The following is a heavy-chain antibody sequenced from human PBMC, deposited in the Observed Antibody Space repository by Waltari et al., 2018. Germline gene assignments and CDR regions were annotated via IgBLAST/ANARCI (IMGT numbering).Heavy chain of an antibody. D-gene: IGHD3-3*01. J-gene: IGHJ4*02. CDR3: AKVRLFGLVLRASLDY. V-gene: IGHV3-30*18. CDR2: ISHDESNK. Sequence: QVQLEESGGGVVQPGRSLRLSCAASGFNFRTYGMHWVRQAPGKGLEWVASISHDESNKDYADSVKGRFTISRDNSKNTLYLQLNSLRAEDTALYYCAKVRLFGLVLRASLDYWGRGTQVTVSS. CDR1: GFNFRTYG.